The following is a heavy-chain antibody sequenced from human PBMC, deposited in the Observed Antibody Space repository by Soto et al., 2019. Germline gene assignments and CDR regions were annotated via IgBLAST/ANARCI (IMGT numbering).Heavy chain of an antibody. J-gene: IGHJ6*02. Sequence: SVKVSCKASGGTFNKFAFSWVRQAPGQGFEWMGGIIPVFRSANYAQRFRGRITITADEYTSTVYLYLNDLRSDDTAVYYCARRYCASDNCPLFYYFVDLWGLGTTVTVSS. V-gene: IGHV1-69*13. D-gene: IGHD2-21*02. CDR2: IIPVFRSA. CDR3: ARRYCASDNCPLFYYFVDL. CDR1: GGTFNKFA.